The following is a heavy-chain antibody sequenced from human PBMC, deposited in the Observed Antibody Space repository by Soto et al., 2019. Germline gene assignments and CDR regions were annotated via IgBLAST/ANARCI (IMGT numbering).Heavy chain of an antibody. CDR3: ARDGIVVVPAAHQDAFDI. CDR2: IYYSGST. V-gene: IGHV4-31*03. CDR1: GGSISSGGYY. Sequence: SETLSLTCTVSGGSISSGGYYWSWIRQHPGKGLEWIGYIYYSGSTYYNPSLKSRVTISVDTSKNQFSLKLSSVTAADTAVYYCARDGIVVVPAAHQDAFDIWGQGTMVTVS. J-gene: IGHJ3*02. D-gene: IGHD2-2*01.